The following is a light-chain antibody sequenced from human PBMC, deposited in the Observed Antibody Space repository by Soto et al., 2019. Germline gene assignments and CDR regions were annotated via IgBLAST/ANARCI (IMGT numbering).Light chain of an antibody. CDR2: EVV. CDR3: NSYTSTTARV. V-gene: IGLV2-14*01. Sequence: QSALTQPASVSGSPGQSITISCTGTSSDVGGYNYVSWYQQHPGKAPKLIIYEVVYRPSGVSNRFSGSKSGNTASLTISGLQAEDEADYYCNSYTSTTARVFGTGTKVTVL. J-gene: IGLJ1*01. CDR1: SSDVGGYNY.